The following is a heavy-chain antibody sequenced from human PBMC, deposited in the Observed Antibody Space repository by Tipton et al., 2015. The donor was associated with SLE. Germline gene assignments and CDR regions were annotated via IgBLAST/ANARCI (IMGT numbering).Heavy chain of an antibody. J-gene: IGHJ4*02. Sequence: TLSLTCAVYGGSFSGYYWSWIRQPPGKGLEWIGEINHSGSTNYNPSLKSRVTISVDTSKNQFSLKLSSVTAADTAVYYCARSGPAPFDYWGQGTLVTVSS. V-gene: IGHV4-34*01. D-gene: IGHD3-3*01. CDR2: INHSGST. CDR3: ARSGPAPFDY. CDR1: GGSFSGYY.